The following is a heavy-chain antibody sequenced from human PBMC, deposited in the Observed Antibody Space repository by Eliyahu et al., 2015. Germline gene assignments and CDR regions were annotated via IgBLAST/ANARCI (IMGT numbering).Heavy chain of an antibody. CDR3: ARDRVNYYGMDV. CDR2: IIPXLGIA. CDR1: GGTFSSYA. J-gene: IGHJ6*02. D-gene: IGHD3-10*01. Sequence: QVQLVQSGAEVKKPGSSVKVSCKASGGTFSSYAISXXRQAPGQGLEWMGRIIPXLGIANYAQKFQGRVTITADKSTSTAYMELSSLRSEDTAVYYCARDRVNYYGMDVWGQGTTVTVSS. V-gene: IGHV1-69*04.